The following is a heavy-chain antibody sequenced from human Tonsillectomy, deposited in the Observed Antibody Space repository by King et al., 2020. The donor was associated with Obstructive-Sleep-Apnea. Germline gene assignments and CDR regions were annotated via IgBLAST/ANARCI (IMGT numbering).Heavy chain of an antibody. CDR1: GGSFSGYY. D-gene: IGHD6-19*01. CDR3: ARGKGWSLSRGTKNYGMDV. Sequence: QVQLQQWGAGLLKPSETLSLTCAVYGGSFSGYYWDWIRQPPGKGLEWIGESNHRGGTNYNPSLKSRVTISVDTSKKQFSLKLSSVTAADTAVYYCARGKGWSLSRGTKNYGMDVWGQGTTVTVSS. J-gene: IGHJ6*02. V-gene: IGHV4-34*01. CDR2: SNHRGGT.